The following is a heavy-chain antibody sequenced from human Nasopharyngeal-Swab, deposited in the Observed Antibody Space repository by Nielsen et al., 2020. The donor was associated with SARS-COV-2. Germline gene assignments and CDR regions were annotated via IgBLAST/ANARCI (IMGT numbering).Heavy chain of an antibody. D-gene: IGHD4-17*01. J-gene: IGHJ4*02. Sequence: GESLKISCAASRFTFSSFGMHWVRQAPGKGLEWVAFIAHDASNEYYGDSVKGRFSISRDSSKNTLYLQVDSLRGEDTAVYYCARDAPAHYGAFYWGRGTLVTVSS. V-gene: IGHV3-30*03. CDR3: ARDAPAHYGAFY. CDR1: RFTFSSFG. CDR2: IAHDASNE.